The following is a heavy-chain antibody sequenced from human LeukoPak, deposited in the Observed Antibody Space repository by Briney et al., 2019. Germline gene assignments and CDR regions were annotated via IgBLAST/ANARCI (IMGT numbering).Heavy chain of an antibody. Sequence: SGTLSLTCTVSVGPFSSYYWTWFRQPPGKGLEWIGYIYYSGSTNYNPSLKSRVTISVDTSKNQFSLKLSSVTAADTAVYYCARDNADYGATNWPWYFDLWGRGTLVSVSS. J-gene: IGHJ2*01. CDR2: IYYSGST. D-gene: IGHD4-17*01. CDR3: ARDNADYGATNWPWYFDL. CDR1: VGPFSSYY. V-gene: IGHV4-59*01.